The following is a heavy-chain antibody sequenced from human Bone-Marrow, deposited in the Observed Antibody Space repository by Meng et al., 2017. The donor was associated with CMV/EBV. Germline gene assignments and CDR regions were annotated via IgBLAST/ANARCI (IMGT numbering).Heavy chain of an antibody. D-gene: IGHD2-15*01. V-gene: IGHV3-49*04. CDR3: ASCRSDLSADY. CDR1: GFTFGDHP. J-gene: IGHJ4*02. CDR2: IRSKAYGGTT. Sequence: GGSLRLSCRVSGFTFGDHPMSWVRQAPGKGLEWVGFIRSKAYGGTTEYAASVKGRFIISRDDTKSIAYLQMNRLKSEDTAVYYCASCRSDLSADYWGQGTLVTVSS.